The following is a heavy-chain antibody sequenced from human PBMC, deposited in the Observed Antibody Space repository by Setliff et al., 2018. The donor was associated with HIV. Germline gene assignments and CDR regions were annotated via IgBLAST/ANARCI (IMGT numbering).Heavy chain of an antibody. D-gene: IGHD2-15*01. CDR3: AKVSTAGCTGGNCYSGDY. Sequence: SGGSLRLSCGASGFSFGNHWMYWVRQAPGKGLVWVSRINSDGSITDYADSVKGRFTISRDNAKNTLYLQMNSLRVEDTAVYYCAKVSTAGCTGGNCYSGDYWGQGTLVTVSS. J-gene: IGHJ4*02. CDR2: INSDGSIT. CDR1: GFSFGNHW. V-gene: IGHV3-74*01.